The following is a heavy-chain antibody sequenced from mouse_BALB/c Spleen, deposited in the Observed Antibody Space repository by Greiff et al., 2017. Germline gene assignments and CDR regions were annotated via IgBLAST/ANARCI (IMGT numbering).Heavy chain of an antibody. CDR1: GYTFTSYY. D-gene: IGHD2-2*01. V-gene: IGHV1S56*01. J-gene: IGHJ4*01. CDR2: IYPGNVNT. Sequence: VHLVESGPELVKPGASVRISCKASGYTFTSYYIHWVKQRPGQGLEWIGWIYPGNVNTKYNEKFKGKATLTADKSSSTAYMQLSSLTSEDSAVYFCAYGYDDYAMDYWGQGTSVTVSS. CDR3: AYGYDDYAMDY.